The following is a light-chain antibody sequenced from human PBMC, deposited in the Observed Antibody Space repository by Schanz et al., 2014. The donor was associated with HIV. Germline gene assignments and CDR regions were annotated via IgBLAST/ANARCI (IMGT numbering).Light chain of an antibody. Sequence: QSVLTQPPSVSAAPGQRVTISCSGGALNLGHNFVSWYQQFPGTAPKLLIFADYQRPSEIPDRISGSKTGTSATLAIIGLQTGDEADYYCATWDSTLRAVVFGGGTKLTVL. CDR1: ALNLGHNF. CDR2: ADY. J-gene: IGLJ2*01. CDR3: ATWDSTLRAVV. V-gene: IGLV1-51*01.